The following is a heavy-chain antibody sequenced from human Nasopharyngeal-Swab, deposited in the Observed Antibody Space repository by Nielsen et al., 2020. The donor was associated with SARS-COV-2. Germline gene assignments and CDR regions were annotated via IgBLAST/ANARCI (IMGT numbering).Heavy chain of an antibody. Sequence: SETLSLTCTVSGGSISNSYYWGWICQPPGRGLEWIGSIDYSGNTDYNLSLKSRVTISVDTSKNQFSLRLSSVTAADTAIYYCARVDTYGPELKGAFDIWGQGTVVTVSS. CDR1: GGSISNSYY. CDR3: ARVDTYGPELKGAFDI. J-gene: IGHJ3*02. CDR2: IDYSGNT. V-gene: IGHV4-39*07. D-gene: IGHD5-18*01.